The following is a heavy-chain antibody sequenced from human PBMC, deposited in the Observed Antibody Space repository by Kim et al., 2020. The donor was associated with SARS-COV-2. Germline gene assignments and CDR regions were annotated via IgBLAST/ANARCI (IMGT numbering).Heavy chain of an antibody. V-gene: IGHV1-46*01. J-gene: IGHJ3*02. D-gene: IGHD2-15*01. Sequence: QGRVTVARDTSTGTVYMELSSLRSEDTAVYYCAREWVFSRTVVGDAFDIWGQGTMVTVSS. CDR3: AREWVFSRTVVGDAFDI.